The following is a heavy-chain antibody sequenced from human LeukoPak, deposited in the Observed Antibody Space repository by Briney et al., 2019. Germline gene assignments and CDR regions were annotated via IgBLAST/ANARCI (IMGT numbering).Heavy chain of an antibody. V-gene: IGHV3-64*01. J-gene: IGHJ4*02. CDR3: ARDPMSGSSWHFDY. Sequence: GGSLRLSCAASGFTFSSYAMRWVRQAPGKGLEYVSAISTNGGSTDYANSVKGRFTISRDNSKNTLYLQMNSLRAEDTAVYYCARDPMSGSSWHFDYWGQGTLVTVSS. CDR2: ISTNGGST. CDR1: GFTFSSYA. D-gene: IGHD6-13*01.